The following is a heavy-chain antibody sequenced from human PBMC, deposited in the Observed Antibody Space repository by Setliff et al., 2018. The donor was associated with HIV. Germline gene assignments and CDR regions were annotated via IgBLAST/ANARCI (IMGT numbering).Heavy chain of an antibody. CDR2: INPNTGNP. V-gene: IGHV7-4-1*02. Sequence: EASVKVSCKASGYTFMNFAMHWVRQAPGQGLEWMGWINPNTGNPTYAQGFTGRFVFSLDTSVSTAYLQISSLKAEDTAMYYCARGCNGGNCYHGSGWFDPWGQGTLVTVSS. CDR1: GYTFMNFA. D-gene: IGHD2-15*01. J-gene: IGHJ5*02. CDR3: ARGCNGGNCYHGSGWFDP.